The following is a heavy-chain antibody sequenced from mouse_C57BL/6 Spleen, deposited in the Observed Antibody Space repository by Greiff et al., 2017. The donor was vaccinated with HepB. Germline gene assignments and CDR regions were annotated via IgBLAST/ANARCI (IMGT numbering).Heavy chain of an antibody. V-gene: IGHV1-42*01. D-gene: IGHD2-1*01. Sequence: VQLQQSGPELVKPGASVKISCKASGYSFTGYYMNWVKQSPEKSLEWIGEINPSTGGTTYNQKFKAKATLTVDKSSSTAYMQLKSLTSEDSAVYYCARWVYYGNYVDYWGQGTTLTVSS. J-gene: IGHJ2*01. CDR2: INPSTGGT. CDR3: ARWVYYGNYVDY. CDR1: GYSFTGYY.